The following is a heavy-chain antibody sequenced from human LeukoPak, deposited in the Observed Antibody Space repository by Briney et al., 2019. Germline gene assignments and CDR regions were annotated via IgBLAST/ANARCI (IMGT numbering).Heavy chain of an antibody. J-gene: IGHJ4*02. CDR3: AREWGNGYSSNY. CDR1: GYSFTSYA. Sequence: ASLYLSCTVSGYSFTSYAMQWGRHPPGRRLVWMGWINAGNGNTKYSQKFQGRVTITRDTSASTAYMELSSLRSEDTAVYYCAREWGNGYSSNYWGQGSLVTVSS. V-gene: IGHV1-3*01. CDR2: INAGNGNT. D-gene: IGHD3-22*01.